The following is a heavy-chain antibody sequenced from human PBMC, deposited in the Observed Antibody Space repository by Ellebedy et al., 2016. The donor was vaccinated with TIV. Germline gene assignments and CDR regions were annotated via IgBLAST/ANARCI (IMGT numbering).Heavy chain of an antibody. D-gene: IGHD5-18*01. J-gene: IGHJ5*02. V-gene: IGHV4-59*12. CDR3: VRDYTPMVTTWFDP. Sequence: MPSETLSLTCTVSGGSISNYYWSWIRQPPGKGLEWIGYIFYSGSTYYNPSLKSRVTISLDTSKSQFSLKLTSVTAADTAVYYCVRDYTPMVTTWFDPWGQGTLVTVSS. CDR2: IFYSGST. CDR1: GGSISNYY.